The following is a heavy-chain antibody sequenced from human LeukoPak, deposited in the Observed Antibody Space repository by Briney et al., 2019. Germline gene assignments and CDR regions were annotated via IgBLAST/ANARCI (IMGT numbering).Heavy chain of an antibody. CDR2: IFSRGVT. D-gene: IGHD5-24*01. CDR1: GDSISDNKW. V-gene: IGHV4-4*02. Sequence: PSDTLSLTCAVSGDSISDNKWLSWVRQPPGKGLEWTGEIFSRGVTNYNPSLKSRVTILIDKSENQFSLRLSSVTAADTAIYYCAKAAAYNMDVWGKGTTVTVSS. CDR3: AKAAAYNMDV. J-gene: IGHJ6*04.